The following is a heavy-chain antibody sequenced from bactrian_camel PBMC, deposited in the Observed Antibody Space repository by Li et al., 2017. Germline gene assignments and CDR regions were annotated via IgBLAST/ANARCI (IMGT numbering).Heavy chain of an antibody. D-gene: IGHD5*01. CDR1: GYVYGHNC. CDR2: IYTGGGST. CDR3: AARDTGLCEIMSAYNY. Sequence: HVQLVESGGGSVQAGGSLRLSCVVSGYVYGHNCMGWFRQAPGKEREGVAAIYTGGGSTWYADSVKGRFTISYDNAKNTMSLQMNSLKPEDSGMYYCAARDTGLCEIMSAYNYWGQGTQVTVS. J-gene: IGHJ4*01. V-gene: IGHV3S54*01.